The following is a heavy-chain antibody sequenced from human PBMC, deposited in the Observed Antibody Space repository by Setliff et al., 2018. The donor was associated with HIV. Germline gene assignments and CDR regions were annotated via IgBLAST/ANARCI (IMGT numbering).Heavy chain of an antibody. CDR1: GFTFSSHG. CDR2: ISGSGGST. D-gene: IGHD6-19*01. CDR3: AKKNAVAGPFDY. Sequence: GGSLRLSCEASGFTFSSHGMHWLRQAPGKGLEWVSAISGSGGSTYYADSVKGRFTISRDNSKNTLYLQMNSLRAEDTAVYYCAKKNAVAGPFDYWGQGTLVTVSS. V-gene: IGHV3-23*01. J-gene: IGHJ4*02.